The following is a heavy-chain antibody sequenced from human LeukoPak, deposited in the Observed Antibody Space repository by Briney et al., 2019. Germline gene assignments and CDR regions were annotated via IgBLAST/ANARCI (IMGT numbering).Heavy chain of an antibody. CDR1: GFTFSSYS. D-gene: IGHD1-26*01. Sequence: PGGSLRLSCAASGFTFSSYSMNWVRQAPGKGLEWVSYISSSSSTIYYADSVKGRFTISRDNAKNSLYLQMNSLRAEDTAVYYCARAVGATRGGEHAFDIWGQGTMVTVSS. CDR2: ISSSSSTI. V-gene: IGHV3-48*01. CDR3: ARAVGATRGGEHAFDI. J-gene: IGHJ3*02.